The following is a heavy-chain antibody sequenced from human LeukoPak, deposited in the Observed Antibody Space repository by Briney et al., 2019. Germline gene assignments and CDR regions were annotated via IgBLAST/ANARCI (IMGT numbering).Heavy chain of an antibody. D-gene: IGHD7-27*01. Sequence: PGRSLRLSCAASGFTFSSYGMHWVRQAPGKGLEWVAVISYDGSNKYYADSVKGRFTISRDNAKNSLYLQMNSLGAEDTALYYCAKDMDPHTGVSFHYWGQGTLVTVSS. CDR1: GFTFSSYG. CDR3: AKDMDPHTGVSFHY. CDR2: ISYDGSNK. J-gene: IGHJ4*02. V-gene: IGHV3-30*18.